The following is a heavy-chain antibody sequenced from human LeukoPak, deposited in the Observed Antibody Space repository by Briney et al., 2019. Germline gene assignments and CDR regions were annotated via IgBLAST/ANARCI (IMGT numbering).Heavy chain of an antibody. J-gene: IGHJ4*02. CDR3: ARDLPGDCGGDCYSGFDY. D-gene: IGHD2-21*02. Sequence: ASVKVSCKASGYTFTSYGISWVRQAPGQGLEWMGWISAYNGNTNYAQKLQGRVTMTTDTSTRTAYMELRSLRSDDTAVYYCARDLPGDCGGDCYSGFDYWGQGTLVTVSS. CDR1: GYTFTSYG. V-gene: IGHV1-18*01. CDR2: ISAYNGNT.